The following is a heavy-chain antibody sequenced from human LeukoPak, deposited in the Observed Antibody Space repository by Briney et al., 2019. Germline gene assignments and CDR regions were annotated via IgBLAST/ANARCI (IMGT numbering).Heavy chain of an antibody. V-gene: IGHV1-18*01. J-gene: IGHJ3*02. D-gene: IGHD5/OR15-5a*01. Sequence: GASVKVSCKASGYTFTSYGISWVRQAPGQGLEWMGWISAYNGNTNYAQKLQGRVTMTTDTSTSTAYMELRSLRSDDTAVYYCARDQSVVIWVASDAFDIWGQGTMVTVSS. CDR1: GYTFTSYG. CDR2: ISAYNGNT. CDR3: ARDQSVVIWVASDAFDI.